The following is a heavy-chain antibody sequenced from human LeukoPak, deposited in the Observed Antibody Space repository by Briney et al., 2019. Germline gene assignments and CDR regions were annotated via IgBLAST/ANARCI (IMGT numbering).Heavy chain of an antibody. Sequence: GGSLRLSCAASGFTVSSNYMSWIRQAPGKGLEWVSVMYSGGSTYYADSVKGRFTISRDNSKNTLYLQMNSLRAEDTAVYYCARGAVTTYSEAGAFDIWGQGTMVTVSS. CDR1: GFTVSSNY. D-gene: IGHD4-17*01. V-gene: IGHV3-53*01. CDR2: MYSGGST. CDR3: ARGAVTTYSEAGAFDI. J-gene: IGHJ3*02.